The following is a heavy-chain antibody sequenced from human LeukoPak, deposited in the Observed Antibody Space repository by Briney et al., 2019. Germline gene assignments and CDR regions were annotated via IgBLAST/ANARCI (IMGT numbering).Heavy chain of an antibody. CDR1: GYTFTSYG. V-gene: IGHV1-18*01. Sequence: ASVKVSCKASGYTFTSYGISWVRQAPGQGLEWMGWISVYNDNTNYAQKLQGRVTMTTDTSTSTAYMELRSLRSDDTAVYYCARDVAYCSGGSCYLLDYWGHGTLVTVSS. CDR2: ISVYNDNT. J-gene: IGHJ4*01. D-gene: IGHD2-15*01. CDR3: ARDVAYCSGGSCYLLDY.